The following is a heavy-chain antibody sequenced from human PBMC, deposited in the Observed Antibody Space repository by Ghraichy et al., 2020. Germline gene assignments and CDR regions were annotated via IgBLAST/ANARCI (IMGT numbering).Heavy chain of an antibody. J-gene: IGHJ6*02. CDR2: INHSGST. CDR1: GGSFSGYY. Sequence: SETLSLTCAVYGGSFSGYYWSWIRQPPGKGLEWIGEINHSGSTNYNPSLKSRVTISVDTSKNQFSLKLSSVTAADTAVYYCARGYCSSTSCYYYGMDVWGQGTTVTVSS. D-gene: IGHD2-2*01. CDR3: ARGYCSSTSCYYYGMDV. V-gene: IGHV4-34*01.